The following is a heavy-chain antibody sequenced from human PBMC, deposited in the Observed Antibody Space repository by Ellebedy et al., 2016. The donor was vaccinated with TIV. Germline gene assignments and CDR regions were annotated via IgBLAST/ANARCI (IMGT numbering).Heavy chain of an antibody. J-gene: IGHJ1*01. CDR3: ARLQSRQGGNSQL. CDR1: GGSFSGYY. V-gene: IGHV4-34*01. CDR2: INHSGST. D-gene: IGHD2-15*01. Sequence: SETLSLTCAVYGGSFSGYYWSWIRQPPGKGLEWIGEINHSGSTNYNPSLKSRVTISVDTSKNQFSLKLSSVTAADTAVYYCARLQSRQGGNSQLWGQGTLVTVSS.